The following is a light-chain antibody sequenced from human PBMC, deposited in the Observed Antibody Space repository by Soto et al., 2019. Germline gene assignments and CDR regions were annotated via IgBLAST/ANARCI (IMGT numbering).Light chain of an antibody. CDR1: QSISSSY. CDR3: QQYGSSSWT. J-gene: IGKJ1*01. V-gene: IGKV3-20*01. Sequence: EIVFTQAPGTPSLSPGQRATLSCRASQSISSSYLAWYQQRPGQAPRLLIYGASSRATGIPDRFSGSGSGTEFTLTISRLEPEDFAVYYCQQYGSSSWTFGQGTKVDIK. CDR2: GAS.